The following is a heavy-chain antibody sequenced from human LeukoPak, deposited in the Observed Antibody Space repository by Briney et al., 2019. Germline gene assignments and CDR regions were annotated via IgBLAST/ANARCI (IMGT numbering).Heavy chain of an antibody. J-gene: IGHJ4*02. CDR1: GFAFSSYA. V-gene: IGHV3-53*01. CDR2: IYSGDNT. CDR3: ARIEYSGTLYFDY. D-gene: IGHD1-26*01. Sequence: QPGGSLRLSCAASGFAFSSYAMSWVRQAPGKGLEWVSVIYSGDNTYYADSVKGRFTISRDNSKNTLYLQMNSLRAEDTAVYYCARIEYSGTLYFDYWGQGTLVTVSS.